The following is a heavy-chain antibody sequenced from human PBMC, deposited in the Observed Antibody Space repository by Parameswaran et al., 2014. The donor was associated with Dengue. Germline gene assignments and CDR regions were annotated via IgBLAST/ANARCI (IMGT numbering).Heavy chain of an antibody. Sequence: SWVRQALDKGLSGWEGSSLSFGTANYAQKFQGRVTITADESTSTAYMELSSLRSEDTAVYYCARVGDYYDSSGYRGAEYFQHWGQGTLVTVSS. J-gene: IGHJ1*01. V-gene: IGHV1-69*01. CDR3: ARVGDYYDSSGYRGAEYFQH. CDR2: SSLSFGTA. D-gene: IGHD3-22*01.